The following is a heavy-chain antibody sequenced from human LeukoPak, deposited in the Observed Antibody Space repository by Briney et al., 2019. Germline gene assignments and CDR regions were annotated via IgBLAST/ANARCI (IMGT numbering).Heavy chain of an antibody. CDR3: ARDFLSWNLLDY. V-gene: IGHV3-30*03. CDR2: ISYDGSNK. Sequence: PGRSLRLSCAASGFTFSSYGMHWVRQAPGKGLEWVAVISYDGSNKYYADSVKGRFTISRDNSKNTLYLQMNSLRAEDTAVYYCARDFLSWNLLDYWGQGTLVTVSS. J-gene: IGHJ4*02. CDR1: GFTFSSYG. D-gene: IGHD1-1*01.